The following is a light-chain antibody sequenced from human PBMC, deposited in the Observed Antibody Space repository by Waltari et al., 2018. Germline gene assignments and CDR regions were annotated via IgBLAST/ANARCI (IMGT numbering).Light chain of an antibody. J-gene: IGKJ4*01. CDR3: LQLRTWPAT. CDR1: QSVSTY. Sequence: EIVLTQSPATLSLSPGERATLSCRASQSVSTYLAWYQQKPGRAPRLLIYDASNRATGIPARFSGSGSGTDFTLTISSLEPEDFAVYYCLQLRTWPATFGGGTKVEIK. V-gene: IGKV3-11*01. CDR2: DAS.